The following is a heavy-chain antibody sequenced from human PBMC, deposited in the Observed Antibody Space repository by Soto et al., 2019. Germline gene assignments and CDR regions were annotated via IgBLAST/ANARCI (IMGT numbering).Heavy chain of an antibody. CDR3: AGVGGVDGYNYFPY. CDR2: IYYSGRT. Sequence: SLTCTVSSGSISRYYWNWIRQPPGKGLEWIGYIYYSGRTKYNPSLKSRVSISVDTSKNQFSLKLSSVTAADTALYFCAGVGGVDGYNYFPYWGQGPQVTGSS. V-gene: IGHV4-59*01. J-gene: IGHJ4*02. CDR1: SGSISRYY. D-gene: IGHD2-8*02.